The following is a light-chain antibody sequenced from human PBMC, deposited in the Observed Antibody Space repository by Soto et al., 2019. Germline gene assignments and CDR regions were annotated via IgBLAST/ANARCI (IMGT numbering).Light chain of an antibody. J-gene: IGKJ1*01. V-gene: IGKV2-28*01. Sequence: DIVMTQSPLSLPVTPGEPASISCRSSQSLLHSNGYNYLDWYLQKPGQSPQLLIYLGSNRASGVPDRFSGSGLGTDFTLKISRVEAEDVGVYYCRQTLQTPTFGQGTRVEIK. CDR1: QSLLHSNGYNY. CDR2: LGS. CDR3: RQTLQTPT.